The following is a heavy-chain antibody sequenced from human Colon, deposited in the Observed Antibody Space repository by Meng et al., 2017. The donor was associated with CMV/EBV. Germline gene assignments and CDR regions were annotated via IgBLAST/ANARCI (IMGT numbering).Heavy chain of an antibody. CDR1: GFTFSNYW. V-gene: IGHV3-7*01. Sequence: GGSLRLSCAASGFTFSNYWMNWVRQAPGEGLEWVANIKQDGSQKYYVDSVKGRFTISRDNARNSLYLQMNSLRADDTAVYYCARVVTVVMQGLFDYWGQGTLVTVSS. CDR2: IKQDGSQK. CDR3: ARVVTVVMQGLFDY. J-gene: IGHJ4*02. D-gene: IGHD3-22*01.